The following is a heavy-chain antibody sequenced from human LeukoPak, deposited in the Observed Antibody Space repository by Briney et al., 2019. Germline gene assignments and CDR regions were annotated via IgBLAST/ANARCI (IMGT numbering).Heavy chain of an antibody. Sequence: AGGSLRLSCAASGFTFSSYGMRWVRQAPGKGLEWVAVIWYDGSNKYYADSVKGRFTISRDNSKNTLYLQMNSLRAEDTAVYYCARDDLMGRHYFDYWGQGTLVTVSS. CDR1: GFTFSSYG. CDR3: ARDDLMGRHYFDY. D-gene: IGHD2-8*01. J-gene: IGHJ4*02. CDR2: IWYDGSNK. V-gene: IGHV3-33*01.